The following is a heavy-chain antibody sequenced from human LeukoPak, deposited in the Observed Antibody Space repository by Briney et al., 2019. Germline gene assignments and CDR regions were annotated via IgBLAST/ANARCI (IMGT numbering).Heavy chain of an antibody. V-gene: IGHV3-21*01. CDR3: AKDQGTTMITSLDS. Sequence: PGGSLRLSCAASGFIFASYTMNWVRQVPGPGLEWISSISSRSTYIYYADSVEGRFTISRDNAQNSLYLQMDSLGAEDTAVYYCAKDQGTTMITSLDSWGQGTLVAVSS. CDR1: GFIFASYT. J-gene: IGHJ4*02. CDR2: ISSRSTYI. D-gene: IGHD3-22*01.